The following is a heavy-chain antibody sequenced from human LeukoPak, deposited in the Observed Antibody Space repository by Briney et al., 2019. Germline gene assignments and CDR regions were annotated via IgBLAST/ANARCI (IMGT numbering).Heavy chain of an antibody. J-gene: IGHJ3*02. V-gene: IGHV3-48*03. CDR2: MSNSGTPI. Sequence: GGSLRLSCAASGFTFSSYEMNWVRQAPGKGLEWVSYMSNSGTPIHYADSVKGRFTISRDNARNSLYLQMNSLRAEDTAVYYCARDSVAGSQDAFDIWGQGTMVTVSS. D-gene: IGHD6-19*01. CDR3: ARDSVAGSQDAFDI. CDR1: GFTFSSYE.